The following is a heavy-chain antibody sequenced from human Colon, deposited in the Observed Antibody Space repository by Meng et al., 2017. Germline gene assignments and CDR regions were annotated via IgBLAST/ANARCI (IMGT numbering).Heavy chain of an antibody. CDR2: IDSAGTDI. CDR3: ARVGYWDSTNYYAYFKY. CDR1: GFSLSNYW. J-gene: IGHJ1*01. Sequence: EGQLGGAGGGSGQTGGCPRLSCAVLGFSLSNYWMHWVRQAPGKGLEWVSRIDSAGTDISYAESVKGRFIISRDSAKNTLYLQMNSLRADDTAVYYCARVGYWDSTNYYAYFKYWGQGIMVTVSS. V-gene: IGHV3-74*01. D-gene: IGHD4/OR15-4a*01.